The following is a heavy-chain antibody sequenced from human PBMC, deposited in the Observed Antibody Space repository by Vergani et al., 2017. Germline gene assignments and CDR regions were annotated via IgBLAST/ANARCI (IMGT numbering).Heavy chain of an antibody. D-gene: IGHD3-16*01. CDR2: IGYDGRIK. CDR1: GLSFNTYG. Sequence: QVQLVETGGCGVQPGGSLRLYCATSGLSFNTYGEHWVRQAPGKGLEWVAFIGYDGRIKYNVDSVKGRFTISRDTSKKTLSLQMKRMRADDTAVYYCAKDRRENSDYGSFDYWGQGTLVTVSS. V-gene: IGHV3-30*02. J-gene: IGHJ4*02. CDR3: AKDRRENSDYGSFDY.